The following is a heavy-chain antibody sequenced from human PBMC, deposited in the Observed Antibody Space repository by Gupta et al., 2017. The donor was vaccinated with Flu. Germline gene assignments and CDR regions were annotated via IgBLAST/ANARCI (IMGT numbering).Heavy chain of an antibody. V-gene: IGHV4-34*01. J-gene: IGHJ3*02. D-gene: IGHD3-3*01. Sequence: IRQPPGKGLEWIGEIHHSGSTNYNPSLKSRVTISVDTSKNQFSLKLSSVTAADTAVYYCARPDYYDFQAFDIWVQGTMVTVSS. CDR3: ARPDYYDFQAFDI. CDR2: IHHSGST.